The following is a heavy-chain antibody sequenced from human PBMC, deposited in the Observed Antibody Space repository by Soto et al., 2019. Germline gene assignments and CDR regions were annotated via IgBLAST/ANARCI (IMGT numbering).Heavy chain of an antibody. V-gene: IGHV3-48*02. Sequence: EVQLVESGGNLVQPGGSLRLSCVASGFNFSDYSMNWVRQTPGKGLEWISYISRTLVTIYYADSVRGRFTVSRDNAENSLFLQMDGLRDEDTAVYYCARGLLGSCNGGVCPGAGFDYWGQGTLVTVSS. CDR1: GFNFSDYS. CDR2: ISRTLVTI. J-gene: IGHJ4*02. D-gene: IGHD3-16*01. CDR3: ARGLLGSCNGGVCPGAGFDY.